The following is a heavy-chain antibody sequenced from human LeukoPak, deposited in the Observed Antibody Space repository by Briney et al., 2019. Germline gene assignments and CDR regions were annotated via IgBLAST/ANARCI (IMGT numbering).Heavy chain of an antibody. D-gene: IGHD2-15*01. CDR3: AREALTGSWHWFDP. CDR2: ISYDGNNK. V-gene: IGHV3-30-3*01. Sequence: GGSLRLSCAVSGFTFSRNSTHWVRQAPGKGLEWVADISYDGNNKHYADSVKGRFTISRDNSKNTLYLRMNSLRPEDTAVYFCAREALTGSWHWFDPWGQGTLVTVSS. J-gene: IGHJ5*02. CDR1: GFTFSRNS.